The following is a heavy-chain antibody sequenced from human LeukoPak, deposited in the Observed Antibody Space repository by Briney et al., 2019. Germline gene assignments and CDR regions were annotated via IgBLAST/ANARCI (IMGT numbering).Heavy chain of an antibody. D-gene: IGHD3-9*01. J-gene: IGHJ1*01. CDR2: INQCGST. CDR1: VGSFTAYY. V-gene: IGHV4-34*01. Sequence: SQTLCLTCAVYVGSFTAYYWSWIGGPPGKGLEGRGEINQCGSTNYTPPLKSRSTISVDTSKNQFPLKLGAVTVADTAVYYCVSGAAYCILTDYLYDIWGQGTVVTVSA. CDR3: VSGAAYCILTDYLYDI.